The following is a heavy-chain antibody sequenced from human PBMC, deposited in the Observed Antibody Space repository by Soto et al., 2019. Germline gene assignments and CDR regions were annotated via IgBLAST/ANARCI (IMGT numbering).Heavy chain of an antibody. CDR1: GYTFTSNG. J-gene: IGHJ6*02. CDR2: INAGNGNT. Sequence: NLETSVKVSCKTSGYTFTSNGISWVRQAPGQRLQWMGWINAGNGNTKYSQKFQGRVTITRDTSASTAYMELSSLRSEDTAVYYCASSYSNYALIDYYYYGMDVWGQGTTVTVSS. D-gene: IGHD4-4*01. V-gene: IGHV1-3*01. CDR3: ASSYSNYALIDYYYYGMDV.